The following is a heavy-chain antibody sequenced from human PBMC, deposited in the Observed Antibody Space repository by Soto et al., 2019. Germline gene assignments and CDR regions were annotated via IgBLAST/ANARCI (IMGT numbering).Heavy chain of an antibody. J-gene: IGHJ4*02. CDR3: GNGPPLHVAGTGEHDS. CDR2: ISGSGGST. Sequence: EVQLLESGGGLVQPGGSLRLSCAASGFTFSSYAMSWVRQAPGKGLEWVSAISGSGGSTYYEDSVKVRFTIPRDSAKNTLYLQMNSMGPAGTANYYRGNGPPLHVAGTGEHDSWGQGSLLTAAS. CDR1: GFTFSSYA. D-gene: IGHD3-10*01. V-gene: IGHV3-23*01.